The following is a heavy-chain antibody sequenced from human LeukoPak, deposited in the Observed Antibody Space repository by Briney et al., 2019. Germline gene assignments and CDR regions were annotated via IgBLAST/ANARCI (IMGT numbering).Heavy chain of an antibody. J-gene: IGHJ4*02. D-gene: IGHD6-19*01. Sequence: SETLSLTCDVYGGSFSGYYWSWIRQPPGKGLEWIGEINHSGSTNYNPSLKSRVTISVDTSKNQFSLKLSSVTAADTAVYYCARVGLAVAGPYYFDYWGQGTLVTVSS. CDR2: INHSGST. V-gene: IGHV4-34*01. CDR1: GGSFSGYY. CDR3: ARVGLAVAGPYYFDY.